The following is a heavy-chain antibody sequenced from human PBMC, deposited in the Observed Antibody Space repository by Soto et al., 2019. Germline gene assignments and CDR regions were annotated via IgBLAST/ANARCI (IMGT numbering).Heavy chain of an antibody. V-gene: IGHV3-23*01. J-gene: IGHJ4*02. CDR2: ISGSGGST. CDR3: AKDRSRIVWSGYYVFDY. Sequence: EVQLLESGGGLVQPGGSLRLSCAASGFTFSSYAMSWVRQAPGKGLGWVSAISGSGGSTYYADSVKGRFTISRDNSKNTLYLQMNSLRAEDTAVYYCAKDRSRIVWSGYYVFDYWGQGTLVTVSS. CDR1: GFTFSSYA. D-gene: IGHD3-3*01.